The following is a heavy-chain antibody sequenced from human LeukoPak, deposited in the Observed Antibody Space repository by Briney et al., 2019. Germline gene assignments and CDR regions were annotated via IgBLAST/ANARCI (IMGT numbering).Heavy chain of an antibody. Sequence: SQTLSLTCAVCGGSISSGGYSWSWIRQPPGKGLEWIVYIYHSGSTYYNPSLKSRVTISVDRSKNQFSLKLSSVTAADTAVYYCASYYLGYCSSTSCPPNWFDPWGQGTLVTVSS. D-gene: IGHD2-2*01. J-gene: IGHJ5*02. V-gene: IGHV4-30-2*01. CDR3: ASYYLGYCSSTSCPPNWFDP. CDR1: GGSISSGGYS. CDR2: IYHSGST.